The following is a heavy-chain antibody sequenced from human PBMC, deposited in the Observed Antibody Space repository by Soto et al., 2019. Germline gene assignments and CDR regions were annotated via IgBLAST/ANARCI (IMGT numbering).Heavy chain of an antibody. D-gene: IGHD3-3*01. Sequence: QVQLVQSGAEVKKPGASVKVSCKASGYTFTSYDINWVRQATGQGLEWMGWMKPNSGNTGYEQKFQGRVTMTRNTSESTANTKLSSLRSEDTAVYYCARSGQVGNWFDPWGQGTLVTVSS. J-gene: IGHJ5*02. CDR3: ARSGQVGNWFDP. CDR1: GYTFTSYD. CDR2: MKPNSGNT. V-gene: IGHV1-8*01.